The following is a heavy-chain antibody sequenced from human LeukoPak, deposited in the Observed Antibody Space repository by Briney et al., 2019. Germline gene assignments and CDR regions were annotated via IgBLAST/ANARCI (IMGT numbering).Heavy chain of an antibody. V-gene: IGHV4-59*01. CDR1: GGSISTYY. CDR2: IYYSGST. J-gene: IGHJ6*02. D-gene: IGHD6-19*01. Sequence: SETLSLTCTVSGGSISTYYWSWIRQPPGTGLEWIGYIYYSGSTNYNPSLKSRVTISVDTSKNQFSLKLSSVTTADTAVYYCARGFGLEQWLVLYYYYGMDVWGQGTTVTVSS. CDR3: ARGFGLEQWLVLYYYYGMDV.